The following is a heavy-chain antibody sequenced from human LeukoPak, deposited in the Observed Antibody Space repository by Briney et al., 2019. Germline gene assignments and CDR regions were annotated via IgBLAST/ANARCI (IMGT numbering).Heavy chain of an antibody. CDR2: INPSGGST. Sequence: GASVKVSCKASGYTFTSYYMHWVRQAPGQRLEWMGIINPSGGSTSYAQKFQGRVTMTRDTSTSTVYMELSSLRSEDTAVYYCARGGYNNYYYYGMDVWGQGTTVTVSS. J-gene: IGHJ6*02. CDR1: GYTFTSYY. CDR3: ARGGYNNYYYYGMDV. D-gene: IGHD3-10*01. V-gene: IGHV1-46*01.